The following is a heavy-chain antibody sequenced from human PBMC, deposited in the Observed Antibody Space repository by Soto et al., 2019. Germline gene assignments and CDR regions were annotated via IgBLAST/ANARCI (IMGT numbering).Heavy chain of an antibody. CDR3: AKDFSGSYFGPFKY. Sequence: GGSLRLSCAASGFTFSSYGMHWVRQAPGKGLEWVAVISYDGSNKYYADSVKGRFTISRDNSKNTLYLQMNSLRAEDTVVYYCAKDFSGSYFGPFKYWGQGTLVTVSS. V-gene: IGHV3-30*18. CDR1: GFTFSSYG. CDR2: ISYDGSNK. D-gene: IGHD1-26*01. J-gene: IGHJ4*02.